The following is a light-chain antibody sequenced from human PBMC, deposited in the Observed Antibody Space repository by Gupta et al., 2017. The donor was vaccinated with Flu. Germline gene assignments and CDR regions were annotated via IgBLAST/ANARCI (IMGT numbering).Light chain of an antibody. CDR3: CSYAGSYFLYV. CDR2: DVS. Sequence: QSALTQPRSVSGSPGQSVTISCTGTSSDVGGYNYVSWYQQHPGKAPKLMIYDVSKRPSGVPDRFSGSKSGNTASLTISGLQAEDEADYYCCSYAGSYFLYVFGTGTKVTVL. J-gene: IGLJ1*01. V-gene: IGLV2-11*01. CDR1: SSDVGGYNY.